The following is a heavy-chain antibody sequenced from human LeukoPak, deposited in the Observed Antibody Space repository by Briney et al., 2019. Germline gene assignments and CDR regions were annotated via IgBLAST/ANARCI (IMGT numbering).Heavy chain of an antibody. CDR2: IYTSGTI. J-gene: IGHJ5*02. V-gene: IGHV4-4*07. CDR1: GGSMNHYH. Sequence: KPSETLSLTCTVSGGSMNHYHWSWIRQPAGRGLEWIGHIYTSGTINYNPSLKSRVTMSIDTSKNQFSLRLSSVTAADTAVYYCARGHYDFAPWGQGTLVTVSS. CDR3: ARGHYDFAP. D-gene: IGHD3-16*01.